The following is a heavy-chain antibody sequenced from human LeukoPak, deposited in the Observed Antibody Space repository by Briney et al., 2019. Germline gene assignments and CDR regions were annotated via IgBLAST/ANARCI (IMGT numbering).Heavy chain of an antibody. CDR2: ISAGGGST. CDR3: AELPWVAAASGYYMDV. V-gene: IGHV3-23*01. D-gene: IGHD6-13*01. J-gene: IGHJ6*03. CDR1: GFTLSSYA. Sequence: GGSLRLSCAASGFTLSSYAMSWVRQAPGKGLEWVSAISAGGGSTYYADSVKGRFTFSRDNSKNTLYLHMNSLRAEDTAVYYCAELPWVAAASGYYMDVWGKGTTVTVSS.